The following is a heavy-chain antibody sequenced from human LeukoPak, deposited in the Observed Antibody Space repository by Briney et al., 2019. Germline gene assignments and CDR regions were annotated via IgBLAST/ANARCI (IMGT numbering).Heavy chain of an antibody. CDR3: TEERDRDGYFRY. V-gene: IGHV3-30-3*02. Sequence: GRTLSLSCAASGFTFSNSAMHCVRDAPGKGLEWMTFISYDGSDKYYADAAKGRFTNPRDNSKNTLYLEMSSLGLQDTAVYYCTEERDRDGYFRYWGQGTLVTVSS. CDR1: GFTFSNSA. J-gene: IGHJ4*02. D-gene: IGHD2-8*01. CDR2: ISYDGSDK.